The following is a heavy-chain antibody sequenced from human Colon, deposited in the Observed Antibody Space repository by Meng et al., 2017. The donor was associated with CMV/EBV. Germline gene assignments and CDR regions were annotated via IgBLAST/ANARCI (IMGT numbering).Heavy chain of an antibody. J-gene: IGHJ4*02. CDR2: IYYSGST. CDR3: GRGVAAGGQSDY. CDR1: GGSVSSGSYY. Sequence: SETLSLTCTVSGGSVSSGSYYWSWIRQPPGKGLEWMGYIYYSGSTNYNPSLKSRVTISVDTSKNQCSQKLSSVTAADTAVYYCGRGVAAGGQSDYWGQGTLVTVSS. D-gene: IGHD6-13*01. V-gene: IGHV4-61*01.